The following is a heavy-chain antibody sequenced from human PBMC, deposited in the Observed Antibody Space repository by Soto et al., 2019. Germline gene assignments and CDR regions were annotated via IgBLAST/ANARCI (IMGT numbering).Heavy chain of an antibody. D-gene: IGHD6-19*01. CDR3: AKEGRQWLIYYYYGMDV. CDR1: GFTLSMYS. J-gene: IGHJ6*02. V-gene: IGHV3-30*14. Sequence: VQLEESGGGLVQPGESLRLSCEVSGFTLSMYSMTWVRQVPGQGPEWVAVISYDGSKETYADSVKGRFTISRDNSKNTVYLQMNSLRVEDTALYYCAKEGRQWLIYYYYGMDVWGQGTSVTVSS. CDR2: ISYDGSKE.